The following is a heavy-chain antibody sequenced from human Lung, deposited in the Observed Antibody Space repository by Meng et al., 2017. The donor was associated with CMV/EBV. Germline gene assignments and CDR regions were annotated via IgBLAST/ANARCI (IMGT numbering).Heavy chain of an antibody. CDR3: ARDPSGSYTYYYGMDI. V-gene: IGHV3-30-3*01. Sequence: GGSLGLXCAVSGVTFSDYAMHWVRQAPGKGLEWVTMISYDGTSKFYADSVKGRFTVSRDNSRNTLYLHLNSLRGADTAVYYCARDPSGSYTYYYGMDIWCQGTXVTVSS. CDR1: GVTFSDYA. J-gene: IGHJ6*02. D-gene: IGHD1-26*01. CDR2: ISYDGTSK.